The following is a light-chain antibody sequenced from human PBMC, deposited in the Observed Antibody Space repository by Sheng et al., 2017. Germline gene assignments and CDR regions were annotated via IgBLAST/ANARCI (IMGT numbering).Light chain of an antibody. CDR1: QSLLHSNGYSY. Sequence: DIVMTQSPLSLPVTPGEPASISCRSSQSLLHSNGYSYLDWYLQKPGQSPQLLICLGSNRASGVPDRFSGSGSGTDFTLKISRVEAEDVGVYYCMQSLQTPRTFGQGTKVE. CDR3: MQSLQTPRT. V-gene: IGKV2-28*01. CDR2: LGS. J-gene: IGKJ1*01.